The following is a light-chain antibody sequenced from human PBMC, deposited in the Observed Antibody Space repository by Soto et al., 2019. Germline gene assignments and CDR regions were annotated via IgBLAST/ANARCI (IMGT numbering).Light chain of an antibody. V-gene: IGLV2-8*01. CDR1: SSDVGGYNY. Sequence: QSVLTQPPSASGSPGQSVTIFCAATSSDVGGYNYVSWYQQYPGKVPKLKIYEVSERPSGVPDRFFGSKSGNMAFLTVSGLQAEDEAVYYCLSYAGTAYVFGTGTKVTVL. CDR3: LSYAGTAYV. CDR2: EVS. J-gene: IGLJ1*01.